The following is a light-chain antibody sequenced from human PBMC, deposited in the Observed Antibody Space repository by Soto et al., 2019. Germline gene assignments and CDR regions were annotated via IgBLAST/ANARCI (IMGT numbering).Light chain of an antibody. CDR2: GNS. Sequence: QSVLSQPPSVSGAPGQRVTISCTGSSSNIGAGYDVHWYQQPPGAPPKLLIYGNSNRPSGVPDRFSGSKSGTSASLAITGLQADDEADYYCCLYIGATTYVFGTGTKVTVL. J-gene: IGLJ1*01. CDR3: CLYIGATTYV. CDR1: SSNIGAGYD. V-gene: IGLV1-40*01.